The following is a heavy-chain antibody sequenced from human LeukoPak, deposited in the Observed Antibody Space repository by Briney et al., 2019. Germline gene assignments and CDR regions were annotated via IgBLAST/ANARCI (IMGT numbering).Heavy chain of an antibody. CDR2: IKQDGSEK. CDR1: GFTFSSYW. J-gene: IGHJ4*02. D-gene: IGHD3-3*01. CDR3: ARDGPYCDFWSGYYSYYFDY. V-gene: IGHV3-7*01. Sequence: GGSLRLSCAASGFTFSSYWMSWVRQAPGKGLEWVANIKQDGSEKYYVDSVKGRFTISRDNAKNSLYLQMNSLRAEDTAVYYCARDGPYCDFWSGYYSYYFDYWGQGTLVTVSS.